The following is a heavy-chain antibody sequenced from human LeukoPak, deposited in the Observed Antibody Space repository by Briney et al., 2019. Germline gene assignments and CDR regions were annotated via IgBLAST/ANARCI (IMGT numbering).Heavy chain of an antibody. CDR3: ARPIRDIVVVPADIGFGAFDI. Sequence: SVKVAYKASGGTFSSYAISWVRQAPGQGLEWMGGIIPIFGTANYAQKFQGRVTITADESTSTAYMELSSLRSEDTAVYYCARPIRDIVVVPADIGFGAFDIWGQGTMVTVSS. D-gene: IGHD2-2*02. CDR2: IIPIFGTA. J-gene: IGHJ3*02. V-gene: IGHV1-69*13. CDR1: GGTFSSYA.